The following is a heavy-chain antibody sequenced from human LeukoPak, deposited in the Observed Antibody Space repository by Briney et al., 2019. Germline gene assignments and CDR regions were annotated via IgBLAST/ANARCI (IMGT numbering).Heavy chain of an antibody. Sequence: GGSLRLSCAASGFTFSVYWMIWVRQAPGKGLEWVANIKGDGSEKYYVDSVKGRFAISRDNAKNLVYLQMNSLGAEDTAVYYCARHLDWTFDYWGQGTLVTVSS. CDR3: ARHLDWTFDY. J-gene: IGHJ4*02. CDR2: IKGDGSEK. D-gene: IGHD3-3*02. V-gene: IGHV3-7*01. CDR1: GFTFSVYW.